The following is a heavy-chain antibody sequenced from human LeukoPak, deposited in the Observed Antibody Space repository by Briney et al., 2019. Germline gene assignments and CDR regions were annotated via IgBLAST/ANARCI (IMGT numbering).Heavy chain of an antibody. Sequence: GGSLRLSCGASGFIFSNYYMHWGRQAPGKGLVWVSRITSDGSHTLYAEFVRGRFIISRDNTKNTLYLQMNSLRGEDTALYHCGRGLNYEFAWGQGTPVTVSS. V-gene: IGHV3-74*01. D-gene: IGHD3-16*01. CDR3: GRGLNYEFA. J-gene: IGHJ4*03. CDR2: ITSDGSHT. CDR1: GFIFSNYY.